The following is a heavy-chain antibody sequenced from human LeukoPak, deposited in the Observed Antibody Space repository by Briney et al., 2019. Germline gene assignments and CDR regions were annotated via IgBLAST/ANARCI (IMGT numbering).Heavy chain of an antibody. CDR2: ISGSGGST. D-gene: IGHD1-26*01. J-gene: IGHJ4*02. CDR3: AKTRGGELPPFDY. CDR1: GFTFSSYA. V-gene: IGHV3-23*01. Sequence: GASLRLSCAASGFTFSSYAMSWVRQAPGKGLEWVSAISGSGGSTYYADSVKGRFTISRDNSKKTLYLQRNSLRAEDTAVYYCAKTRGGELPPFDYWGQGTLVTVSS.